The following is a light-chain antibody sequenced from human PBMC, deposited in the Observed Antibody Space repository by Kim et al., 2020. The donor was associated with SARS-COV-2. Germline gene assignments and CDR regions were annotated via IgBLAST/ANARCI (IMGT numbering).Light chain of an antibody. CDR3: HQGSGLPYT. J-gene: IGKJ2*01. CDR2: YAS. Sequence: SGTPKEKVTITCRASQSIGSSLHWYQKKPDQSPKLLIKYASQSVSGVPSRFSGSGSGTDFTLTINALEAEDAAMYYCHQGSGLPYTFGQGTKLEI. CDR1: QSIGSS. V-gene: IGKV6-21*01.